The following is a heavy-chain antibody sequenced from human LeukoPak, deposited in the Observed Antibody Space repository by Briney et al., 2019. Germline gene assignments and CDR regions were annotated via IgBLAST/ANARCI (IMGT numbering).Heavy chain of an antibody. V-gene: IGHV3-30-3*01. CDR1: GFTFSSYA. D-gene: IGHD2-2*02. J-gene: IGHJ4*02. CDR3: ARSDSGGYCSSTSCYSLDY. Sequence: GGSLRLSCAASGFTFSSYAMHWVRQAPGKGLEWVAVISYDGSNKYYADSVKGRFTISRDNSKNTPYLQMNSLRAEDTAVYYCARSDSGGYCSSTSCYSLDYWGQGTLVTVSS. CDR2: ISYDGSNK.